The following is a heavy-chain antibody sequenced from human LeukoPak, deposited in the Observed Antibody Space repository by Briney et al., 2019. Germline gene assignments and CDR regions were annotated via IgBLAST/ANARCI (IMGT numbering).Heavy chain of an antibody. CDR1: GDSISSGDYY. Sequence: PSQTLSLTCTVSGDSISSGDYYWSWIRQPPGKGLQWIGYIYYSGTIYYNPSLKSRLIISVDTSKNQFSLKLSSVTAADTAVYYCARGYGDYSLYYFDYWGEGTLVTVSS. CDR3: ARGYGDYSLYYFDY. CDR2: IYYSGTI. D-gene: IGHD4-17*01. V-gene: IGHV4-30-4*01. J-gene: IGHJ4*02.